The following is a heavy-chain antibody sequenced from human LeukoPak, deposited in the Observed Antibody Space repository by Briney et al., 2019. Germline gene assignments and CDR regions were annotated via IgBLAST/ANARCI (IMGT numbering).Heavy chain of an antibody. J-gene: IGHJ6*02. D-gene: IGHD5-12*01. Sequence: SETLSLTCAVYGGSFSGYYWSWIRQPPGKGLEWIGEINHSGSTNYNPSLKSRVTISVDTSKNQFSLKLSSVTAADTAVYYCATGYSGYERNYYYYGMDVWGQGTTVTVSS. CDR1: GGSFSGYY. V-gene: IGHV4-34*01. CDR2: INHSGST. CDR3: ATGYSGYERNYYYYGMDV.